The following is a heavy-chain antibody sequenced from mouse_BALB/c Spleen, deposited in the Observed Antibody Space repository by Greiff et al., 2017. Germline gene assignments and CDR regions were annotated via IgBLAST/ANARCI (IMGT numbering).Heavy chain of an antibody. D-gene: IGHD1-1*01. V-gene: IGHV2-6-7*01. CDR2: IWGDGST. CDR1: GFSLTGYG. CDR3: ARDPHYYGSSGYAMDY. J-gene: IGHJ4*01. Sequence: QVQLKESGPGLVAPSQSLSITCTVSGFSLTGYGVNWVRQPPGKGLEWLGMIWGDGSTDYNSALKSRLSISKDNSKSQVFLKMNSLQTDDTARYYCARDPHYYGSSGYAMDYWGQGTSVTVSS.